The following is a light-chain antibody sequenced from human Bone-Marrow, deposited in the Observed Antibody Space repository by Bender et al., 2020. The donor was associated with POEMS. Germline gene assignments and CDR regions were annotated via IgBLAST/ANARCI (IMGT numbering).Light chain of an antibody. CDR1: SSNIGSNF. CDR3: QSYDNSLGGWV. Sequence: QSVLTQPPSASGTPGQRVTISCSGSSSNIGSNFVYWYQQLPGMAPRLLIYKNNQRPSGVPDRFSGSKSGTSASLAISGLRSEDEADYYCQSYDNSLGGWVFGGGTKLTVL. V-gene: IGLV1-47*01. J-gene: IGLJ3*02. CDR2: KNN.